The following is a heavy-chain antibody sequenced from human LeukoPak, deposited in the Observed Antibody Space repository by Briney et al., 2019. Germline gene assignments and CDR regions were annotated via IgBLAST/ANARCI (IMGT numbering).Heavy chain of an antibody. Sequence: ASVKVSCKASGYSFTGYYMHWVRQAPGQGLEWMGWINPNSGVTDYAQKFQGRVTMTRDTSTSTAYMEVSRLRSDDTAVYYCARDSAAGTFYYYYGMDVWGQGTTVTVSS. J-gene: IGHJ6*02. D-gene: IGHD6-13*01. CDR3: ARDSAAGTFYYYYGMDV. CDR2: INPNSGVT. CDR1: GYSFTGYY. V-gene: IGHV1-2*02.